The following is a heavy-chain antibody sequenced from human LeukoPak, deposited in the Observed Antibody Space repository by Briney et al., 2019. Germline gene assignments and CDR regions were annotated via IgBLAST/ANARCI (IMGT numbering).Heavy chain of an antibody. CDR2: IYYSGST. Sequence: SETLSLTCTVSGGSISSYYWSWIRQPPGKGLEWIGYIYYSGSTNYNPSLKSRVTISVDTSKNQFSLKLSSVTAADTAVYYCARAHYYGSGRYYYYYGMDVWGQGTTVTVSS. J-gene: IGHJ6*02. CDR1: GGSISSYY. D-gene: IGHD3-10*01. CDR3: ARAHYYGSGRYYYYYGMDV. V-gene: IGHV4-59*01.